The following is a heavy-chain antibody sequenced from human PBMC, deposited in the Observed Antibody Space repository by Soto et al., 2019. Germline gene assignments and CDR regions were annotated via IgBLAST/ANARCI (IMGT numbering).Heavy chain of an antibody. CDR3: ARERRITMVRGVIHYYYGLDV. CDR1: GDSINSGDYY. D-gene: IGHD3-10*01. Sequence: QVQLQESGPGLVKPSQTLSLTCSVSGDSINSGDYYWSWIRQAPGKGLEWIGYIYYSGSTYYNPSLKSRVTISVDTSKNQFSLKLSSVTAADTALYYCARERRITMVRGVIHYYYGLDVWGQGTTVTVSS. V-gene: IGHV4-30-4*01. CDR2: IYYSGST. J-gene: IGHJ6*02.